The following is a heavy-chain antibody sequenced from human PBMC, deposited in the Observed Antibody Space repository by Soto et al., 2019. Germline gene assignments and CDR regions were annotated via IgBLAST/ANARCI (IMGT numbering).Heavy chain of an antibody. CDR2: ISSKGGST. J-gene: IGHJ4*02. Sequence: EVQLVESGGGLVQPGGSLRLSCAASGFTFSSYAMHWVRQAPGKGLEYVSAISSKGGSTYYANSVKGRFTISRDNSKSTLYLQMGSLRAEDMAVYYCARGPGYYFDYWGQGTLVTVSS. V-gene: IGHV3-64*01. CDR3: ARGPGYYFDY. CDR1: GFTFSSYA.